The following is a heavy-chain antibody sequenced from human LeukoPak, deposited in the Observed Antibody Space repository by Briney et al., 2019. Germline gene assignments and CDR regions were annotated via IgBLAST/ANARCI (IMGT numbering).Heavy chain of an antibody. CDR2: INAGNGNT. CDR1: GYTFTSYA. J-gene: IGHJ5*02. Sequence: ASVKVCCKASGYTFTSYAMHWVRQAPGQRLEWMGWINAGNGNTKYSQKFQGRVTITRDTSASTAYMELSSLRSEDTAVYYCARDRVDLHSSGWRRGWFDPWGQGTLVTVSS. CDR3: ARDRVDLHSSGWRRGWFDP. V-gene: IGHV1-3*01. D-gene: IGHD6-19*01.